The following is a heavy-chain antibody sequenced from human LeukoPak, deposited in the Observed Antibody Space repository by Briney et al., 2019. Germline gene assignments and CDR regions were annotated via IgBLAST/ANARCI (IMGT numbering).Heavy chain of an antibody. CDR3: ARAPEFGLYYFDY. CDR1: GGSISSYY. V-gene: IGHV4-59*12. CDR2: IYYSGST. D-gene: IGHD3-10*01. J-gene: IGHJ4*02. Sequence: SETLSLTCTVSGGSISSYYWSWIRQPPGKGLEWIGYIYYSGSTNYNPSLKSRVTISVDTSKNQFSLKLSSLPAADTAVYYCARAPEFGLYYFDYWGQGTLVTVSS.